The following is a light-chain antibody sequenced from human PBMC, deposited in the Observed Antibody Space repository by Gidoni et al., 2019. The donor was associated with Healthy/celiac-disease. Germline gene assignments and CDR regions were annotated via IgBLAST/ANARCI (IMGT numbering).Light chain of an antibody. Sequence: DIVLTQSPATLSLSPGERATLSCRASQSVCSYLAWYQQKPGQAPKLLLYDASNRATGIPARFSGSGSGTDFTLTISSLEPEDFAVYYCQQRSNWPPLTFGGGTKVEIK. CDR2: DAS. CDR1: QSVCSY. V-gene: IGKV3-11*01. CDR3: QQRSNWPPLT. J-gene: IGKJ4*01.